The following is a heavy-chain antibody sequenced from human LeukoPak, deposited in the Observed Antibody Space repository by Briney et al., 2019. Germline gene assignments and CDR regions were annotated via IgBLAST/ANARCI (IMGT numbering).Heavy chain of an antibody. J-gene: IGHJ4*02. D-gene: IGHD4/OR15-4a*01. CDR2: IYSGDT. CDR3: ARRAGAYSHPYDY. V-gene: IGHV3-53*01. Sequence: GGSLRLSCTVSGFTVSSNSMSWVRQAPGKGLEWVSFIYSGDTHYSDSVKGRFTISRDNSKNTLYLQMNSLRAEDTAVYYCARRAGAYSHPYDYWGQGTLVTVSS. CDR1: GFTVSSNS.